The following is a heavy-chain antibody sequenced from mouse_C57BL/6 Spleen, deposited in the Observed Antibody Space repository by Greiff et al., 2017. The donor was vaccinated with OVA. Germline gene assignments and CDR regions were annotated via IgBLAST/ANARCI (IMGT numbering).Heavy chain of an antibody. CDR1: GYAFSSSW. V-gene: IGHV1-82*01. Sequence: QVQLQQSGPELVKPGASVKISCKASGYAFSSSWMNWVKQRPGKGLEWIGRIYPGDGDTNYNGKFKGKATLTADKSSSPAYMQLSSLTSEDSAVYFCASPYYYGSSWSYAMDYWGQGTSVTVSS. CDR2: IYPGDGDT. J-gene: IGHJ4*01. CDR3: ASPYYYGSSWSYAMDY. D-gene: IGHD1-1*01.